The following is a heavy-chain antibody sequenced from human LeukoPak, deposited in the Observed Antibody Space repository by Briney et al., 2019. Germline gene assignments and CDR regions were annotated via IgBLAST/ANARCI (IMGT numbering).Heavy chain of an antibody. CDR3: TRDQMNY. CDR2: IFSNGDT. Sequence: GGSLRLSCTASEFTVSRNYMLWVRQAPGKGLEWVSLIFSNGDTHYAGSVKGRFTISRDTSKNTVSLQMNSLRVEDTAMYYCTRDQMNYWGQGTLVTVSS. J-gene: IGHJ4*02. D-gene: IGHD5-24*01. CDR1: EFTVSRNY. V-gene: IGHV3-53*01.